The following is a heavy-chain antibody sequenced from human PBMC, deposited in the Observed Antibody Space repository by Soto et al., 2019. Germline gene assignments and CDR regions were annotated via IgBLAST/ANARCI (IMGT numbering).Heavy chain of an antibody. J-gene: IGHJ4*02. CDR3: TTSISRVVTAH. V-gene: IGHV3-15*07. CDR2: IRSKTDGGTT. D-gene: IGHD3-3*01. CDR1: GFSFSNAW. Sequence: EVQLVESGGGLVEPGESLRLSCRASGFSFSNAWMNWVRQAPGKGLEWVGRIRSKTDGGTTDYAAPVRGRFTFSRDDSQNTVYLHMNSLKTEDTALYYCTTSISRVVTAHWGQGTLVTVSS.